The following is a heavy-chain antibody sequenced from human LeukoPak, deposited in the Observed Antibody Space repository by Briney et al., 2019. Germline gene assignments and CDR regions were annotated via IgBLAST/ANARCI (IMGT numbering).Heavy chain of an antibody. CDR3: ASKYCSSTSCWAAFDI. Sequence: SETLSLTCTVPGGSISSGDYYWSWIRQPPGKGLEWIGYIYYSGSTYYNPSLKSRVTISVDTSKNQFSLKLSSVTAADTAVYYCASKYCSSTSCWAAFDIWGQGTMVTVSS. V-gene: IGHV4-30-4*08. J-gene: IGHJ3*02. CDR2: IYYSGST. D-gene: IGHD2-2*01. CDR1: GGSISSGDYY.